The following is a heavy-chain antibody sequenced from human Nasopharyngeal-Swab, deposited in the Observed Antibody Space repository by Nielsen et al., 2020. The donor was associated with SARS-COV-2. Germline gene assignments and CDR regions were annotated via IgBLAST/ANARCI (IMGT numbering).Heavy chain of an antibody. V-gene: IGHV4-39*07. CDR1: GGSISSGGYY. Sequence: SETLSLTCTVSGGSISSGGYYWSWIRQPPGKGLEWIGEINHSGSTNSNPSLKSRVTISVDTSKNQFSLKLSSVTAADTAVYYCARGDIATPGVVFDYWGQGTLVTVSS. J-gene: IGHJ4*02. CDR3: ARGDIATPGVVFDY. D-gene: IGHD6-6*01. CDR2: INHSGST.